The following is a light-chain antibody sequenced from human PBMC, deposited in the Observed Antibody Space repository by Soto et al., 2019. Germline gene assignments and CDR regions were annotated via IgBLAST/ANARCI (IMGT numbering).Light chain of an antibody. J-gene: IGKJ4*01. CDR1: QGVGSY. Sequence: EIVLTQSPATLSLSPGERATISCRASQGVGSYLAWYQQKPGQAPRLLIYDAFNRATGIPARFSGSGSGTDFTLTISSLEPEDFAVYYCQQRSNWPPVTFGGGTKVEIK. V-gene: IGKV3-11*01. CDR3: QQRSNWPPVT. CDR2: DAF.